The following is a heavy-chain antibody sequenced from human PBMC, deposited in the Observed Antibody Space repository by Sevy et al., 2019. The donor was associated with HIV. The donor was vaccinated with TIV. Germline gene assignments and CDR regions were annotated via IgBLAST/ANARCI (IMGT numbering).Heavy chain of an antibody. J-gene: IGHJ3*02. CDR2: IRSKAYGGTT. CDR1: GFTFGDYA. D-gene: IGHD3-22*01. CDR3: TRDRWNDSTGRAFDI. Sequence: GGSLRLSCTASGFTFGDYAMSWFRQAPGKGLEWVGFIRSKAYGGTTEYAASVKGRFTISRDDSKSIAYLQMNSLKTEDTAVYYCTRDRWNDSTGRAFDIWGQGTMVTVS. V-gene: IGHV3-49*03.